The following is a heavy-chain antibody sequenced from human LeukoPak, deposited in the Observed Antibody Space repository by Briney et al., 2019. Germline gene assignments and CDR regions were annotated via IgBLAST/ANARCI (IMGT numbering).Heavy chain of an antibody. CDR3: ARDLVQLERRGGEGYYYYMDV. D-gene: IGHD1-1*01. Sequence: SETLSLTCTVSGGSISSYYWSWIRQPAGKGLEWIGRIYTSGSTNYNPSLKSRVTMSVDTSKNQFSLKLSSVTAADTAVYYCARDLVQLERRGGEGYYYYMDVWGKGTTVTVSS. J-gene: IGHJ6*03. CDR2: IYTSGST. CDR1: GGSISSYY. V-gene: IGHV4-4*07.